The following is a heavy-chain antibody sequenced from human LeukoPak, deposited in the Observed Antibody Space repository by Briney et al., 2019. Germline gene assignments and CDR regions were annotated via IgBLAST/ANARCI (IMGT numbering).Heavy chain of an antibody. J-gene: IGHJ1*01. D-gene: IGHD3-10*01. V-gene: IGHV3-74*03. CDR1: GFTFSGAW. CDR3: ARVSGPGMNEYFHL. Sequence: PGGSLTLSCAPSGFTFSGAWMHWVRQAPGGVLVWVSRINNDGTTTMYADSVKGRFTLSRDNAKNTLYLQMNSLRAEDTAVYYCARVSGPGMNEYFHLWGQGTLVTVSS. CDR2: INNDGTTT.